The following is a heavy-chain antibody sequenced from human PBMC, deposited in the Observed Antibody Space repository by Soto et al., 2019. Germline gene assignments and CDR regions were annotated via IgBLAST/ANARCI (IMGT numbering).Heavy chain of an antibody. V-gene: IGHV1-69*02. CDR2: IIPIVGIP. J-gene: IGHJ6*02. CDR3: ASHFTGVLVLGTSPPGGDNYGWDV. D-gene: IGHD2-15*01. CDR1: GGTFSRYT. Sequence: QVQLVQSGAEVKKPGSSVKVSCKASGGTFSRYTFTWVRQAPGQGLEWMGRIIPIVGIPNYAQNFQGRVTITADKSTSTAYMELSSLTSDDTAVYYCASHFTGVLVLGTSPPGGDNYGWDVWGQGTTVSVS.